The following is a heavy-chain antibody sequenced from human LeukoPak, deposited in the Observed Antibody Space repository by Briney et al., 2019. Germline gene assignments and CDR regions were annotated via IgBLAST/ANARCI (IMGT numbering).Heavy chain of an antibody. CDR3: ATPVPYGGNGFDY. CDR1: GYSFTSNY. D-gene: IGHD4-23*01. CDR2: IYPRDGST. Sequence: ASVKVSCKASGYSFTSNYIHWVRQAPGQGLEWMGMIYPRDGSTSYAQKFQGRVTMTEDTSTDTAYMELSSLRSEDTAVYYCATPVPYGGNGFDYWGQGTLVTVSS. V-gene: IGHV1-46*01. J-gene: IGHJ5*01.